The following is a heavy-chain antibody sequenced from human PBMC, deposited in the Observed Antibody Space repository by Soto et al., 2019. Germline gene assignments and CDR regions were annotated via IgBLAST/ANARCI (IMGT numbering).Heavy chain of an antibody. D-gene: IGHD5-12*01. V-gene: IGHV4-4*07. CDR3: ARGGPAQDIVATIEEDAFDI. Sequence: SETLSLTCTVSGGSISSYYWSWIRQPAGKGLEWIGRIYTSGSTNYNPSLKSRVTMSVDTSKNQFSLKLGSVTAADTAVYYCARGGPAQDIVATIEEDAFDIWGQGTMVTVSS. CDR2: IYTSGST. CDR1: GGSISSYY. J-gene: IGHJ3*02.